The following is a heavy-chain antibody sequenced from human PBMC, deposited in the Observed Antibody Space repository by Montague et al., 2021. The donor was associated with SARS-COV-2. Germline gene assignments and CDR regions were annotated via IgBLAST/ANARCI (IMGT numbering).Heavy chain of an antibody. D-gene: IGHD3-16*02. CDR2: IYAGRXT. CDR3: ASGYTVTYYFDY. Sequence: TLSLTCTVSGGSISSGYFYWSWMRQPAGMGLVWFGLIYAGRXTXHXXXXKRRVTISVDTSKNQFSLKLSSVTAADTAVYYCASGYTVTYYFDYWGRGTLVTVSS. J-gene: IGHJ4*02. V-gene: IGHV4-61*02. CDR1: GGSISSGYFY.